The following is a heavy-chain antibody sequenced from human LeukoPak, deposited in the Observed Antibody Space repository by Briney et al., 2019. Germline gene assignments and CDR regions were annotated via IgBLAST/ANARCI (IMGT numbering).Heavy chain of an antibody. CDR2: ISSSSSYI. CDR3: VRVAPLYGRAFDI. D-gene: IGHD3-16*02. CDR1: GFTFSSYS. V-gene: IGHV3-21*01. Sequence: GGSLRLSCAASGFTFSSYSMNWVRQAPGKGLEWVSSISSSSSYIYYADSVKGRFTISRDNAKNSLYLQMNSLRAEDTAVYYCVRVAPLYGRAFDIWGQGTMVTVSS. J-gene: IGHJ3*02.